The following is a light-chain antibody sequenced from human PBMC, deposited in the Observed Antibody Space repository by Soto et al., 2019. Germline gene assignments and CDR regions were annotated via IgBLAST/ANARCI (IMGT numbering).Light chain of an antibody. V-gene: IGKV3-11*01. CDR3: QQRSNWTLT. CDR2: DAS. J-gene: IGKJ4*01. Sequence: EIVMTQSLATLSVSQGERATLSCRASQSVSSYLAWYQQKPGQAPRLLIYDASNTATGIPARFSGSGSGTDFTLTISSLEPEDFAVYYCQQRSNWTLTFGGGTKVDIK. CDR1: QSVSSY.